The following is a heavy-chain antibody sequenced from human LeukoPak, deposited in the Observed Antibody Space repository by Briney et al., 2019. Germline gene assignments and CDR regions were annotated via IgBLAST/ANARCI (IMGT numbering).Heavy chain of an antibody. D-gene: IGHD3-3*01. V-gene: IGHV4-34*01. J-gene: IGHJ5*02. Sequence: SETLSLTCAVYGGSFSGYYWSWIRQPPGKGLEWIGEINHSGSTNYNPSLKSRVTISVDTSKNQFSLKLSSVTAADTAVYYCARGDFWSGYDNCCDPWGQGTLVTVSS. CDR1: GGSFSGYY. CDR3: ARGDFWSGYDNCCDP. CDR2: INHSGST.